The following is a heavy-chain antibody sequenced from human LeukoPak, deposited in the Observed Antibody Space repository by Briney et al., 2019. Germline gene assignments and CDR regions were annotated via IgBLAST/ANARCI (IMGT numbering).Heavy chain of an antibody. D-gene: IGHD6-6*01. V-gene: IGHV3-23*01. CDR1: GFGFSSYA. Sequence: GGSLRLSCEASGFGFSSYAMKWVRQAPGKGLEWVSSITGDGGSTFNADSVKGRFTISRDNSRNTLYLQIHNLRAEDTAVYYCAKGRYSTSHYLADDWGQGTLVTVSS. CDR3: AKGRYSTSHYLADD. J-gene: IGHJ4*02. CDR2: ITGDGGST.